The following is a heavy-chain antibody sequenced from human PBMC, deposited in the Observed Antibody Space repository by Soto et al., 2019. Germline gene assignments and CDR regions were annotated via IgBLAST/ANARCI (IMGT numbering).Heavy chain of an antibody. J-gene: IGHJ4*02. V-gene: IGHV3-15*07. D-gene: IGHD4-17*01. Sequence: EVQLVESGGGLVKPGGSLRLYCAASGFTFNNAWMNWVRQAPGKGLEWVGRIKSKTNDGTTDYAAPVNGRFTISRDDSKNTLYLQMNSLKTEDTAVYYCLANGAYVHFWGPGTLVTVSS. CDR2: IKSKTNDGTT. CDR3: LANGAYVHF. CDR1: GFTFNNAW.